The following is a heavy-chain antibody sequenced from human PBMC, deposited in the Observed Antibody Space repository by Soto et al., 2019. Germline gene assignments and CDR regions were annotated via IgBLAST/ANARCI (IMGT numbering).Heavy chain of an antibody. Sequence: PGGSLRLSNEASGFTFSGFEMHWVRQPTGKGLEWVSSIGTAGDTYYAVSVKGRFTISRDNAKNSLSLQMNSLRAGDMAVYFCAKSQEIGTHFFDSWGQGIQVTVSS. CDR2: IGTAGDT. J-gene: IGHJ4*02. D-gene: IGHD6-13*01. CDR3: AKSQEIGTHFFDS. CDR1: GFTFSGFE. V-gene: IGHV3-13*01.